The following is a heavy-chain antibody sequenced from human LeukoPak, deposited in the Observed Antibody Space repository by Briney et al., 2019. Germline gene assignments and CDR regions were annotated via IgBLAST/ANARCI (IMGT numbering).Heavy chain of an antibody. CDR3: ARHYDSGTYPLDY. CDR1: GGSIRSYY. CDR2: IYYSGST. D-gene: IGHD3-10*01. V-gene: IGHV4-59*08. J-gene: IGHJ4*02. Sequence: SETLSLTCTVSGGSIRSYYWSWIRKPPGKGLEWIGNIYYSGSTNYNPSLKSRVTMSVDSSKNQFSLKVSSVTAADTAVYYCARHYDSGTYPLDYWGQGTQVTVSS.